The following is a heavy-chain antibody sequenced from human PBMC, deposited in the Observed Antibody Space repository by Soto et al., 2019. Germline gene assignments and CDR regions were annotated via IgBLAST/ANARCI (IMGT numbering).Heavy chain of an antibody. CDR1: GGTFSSYA. Sequence: QMQLVQSGAEVKKPGSSVKVSCKASGGTFSSYAISWVRQAPGQGLEWMGGIIPIFGTANYAQKFQGRVTITADESTSTAYMELSSLRSEDTAVYYCARRGLGGYCSGGSCYSDYCGQGTLVTVSS. D-gene: IGHD2-15*01. CDR2: IIPIFGTA. CDR3: ARRGLGGYCSGGSCYSDY. V-gene: IGHV1-69*01. J-gene: IGHJ4*02.